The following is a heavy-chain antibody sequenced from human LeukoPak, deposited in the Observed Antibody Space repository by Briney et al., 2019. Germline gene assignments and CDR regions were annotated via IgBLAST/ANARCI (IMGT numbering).Heavy chain of an antibody. CDR3: AREVGSYYYYGMDV. V-gene: IGHV3-23*01. J-gene: IGHJ6*02. Sequence: PGGSLRLSCAASGFTFSSYAMSWVRQAPGKGLEWVSAISGSGGSTYYADSVKGRFTISRDNSKNTLYLQMNSLRAEDTAVYYCAREVGSYYYYGMDVWGQGTTVTVSS. CDR1: GFTFSSYA. D-gene: IGHD1-26*01. CDR2: ISGSGGST.